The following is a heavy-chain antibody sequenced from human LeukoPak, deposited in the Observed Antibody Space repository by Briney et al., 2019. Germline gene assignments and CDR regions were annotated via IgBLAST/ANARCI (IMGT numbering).Heavy chain of an antibody. CDR2: ISSSGSTI. J-gene: IGHJ6*03. Sequence: GGSLRLSCAVSGFTFSSYWMSWIRQAPGKGLECVSHISSSGSTIYYADSVKGRFTISRDSAKNSLYLQMSSLRAEDTALYYCARRESTYQNYYYLYYMDVWGKGTTVTVSS. CDR1: GFTFSSYW. V-gene: IGHV3-48*04. CDR3: ARRESTYQNYYYLYYMDV.